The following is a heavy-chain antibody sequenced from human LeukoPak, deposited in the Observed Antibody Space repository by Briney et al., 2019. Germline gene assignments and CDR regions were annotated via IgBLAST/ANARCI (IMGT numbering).Heavy chain of an antibody. CDR2: ISYDGSNK. D-gene: IGHD6-19*01. CDR1: GFTFSSYA. Sequence: GGSLRLSCAASGFTFSSYAMHWVRQAPGKGLEWVAVISYDGSNKYYADSVKGRFTISRGNSKNTLYLQMNSLRAEDTAVYYCARGGWYNRPSFDYWGQGTLVTVSS. V-gene: IGHV3-30*04. J-gene: IGHJ4*02. CDR3: ARGGWYNRPSFDY.